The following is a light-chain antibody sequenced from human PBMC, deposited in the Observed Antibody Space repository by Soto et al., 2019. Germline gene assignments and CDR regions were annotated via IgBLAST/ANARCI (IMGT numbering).Light chain of an antibody. Sequence: EIVLTQSPATLSLSPGERATLSCRASQNVGRNLAWYQQKPGQAPRLLIYGTSNRASGIPARFSGSGSGTDFTLTISSLEPEDFAIYYCHQHTEWLTFGGGTTVEIK. J-gene: IGKJ4*01. CDR3: HQHTEWLT. V-gene: IGKV3-11*01. CDR1: QNVGRN. CDR2: GTS.